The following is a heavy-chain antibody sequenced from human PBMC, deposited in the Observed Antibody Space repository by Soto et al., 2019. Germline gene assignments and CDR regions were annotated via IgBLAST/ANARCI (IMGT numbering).Heavy chain of an antibody. CDR3: ARVLEPRRIYWQPDYGLDV. J-gene: IGHJ6*02. D-gene: IGHD5-12*01. CDR1: GGTFSTYA. V-gene: IGHV1-69*01. Sequence: QVQLVQSGAEVKKPGSSVKVSCKASGGTFSTYAIIWVRQAPGQGLEWMGGIVPISDTTDYAQKFQGRVTITADESTTTTYMELSSLKSDDTAVYYCARVLEPRRIYWQPDYGLDVWGQGTTVIVSS. CDR2: IVPISDTT.